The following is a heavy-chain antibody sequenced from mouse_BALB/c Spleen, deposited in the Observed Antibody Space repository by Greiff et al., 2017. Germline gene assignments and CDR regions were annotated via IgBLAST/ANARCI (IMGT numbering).Heavy chain of an antibody. Sequence: VQLKESGPELVKPGASVKMSCKASGYTFTSYVMHWVKQKPGQGLEWIGYINPYNDGTKYNEKFKGKATLTSDKSSSTAYMELSSLTSEDSAVYYCARERYGTPFDYWGQGTTLTVSS. CDR2: INPYNDGT. CDR1: GYTFTSYV. V-gene: IGHV1-14*01. D-gene: IGHD2-10*02. CDR3: ARERYGTPFDY. J-gene: IGHJ2*01.